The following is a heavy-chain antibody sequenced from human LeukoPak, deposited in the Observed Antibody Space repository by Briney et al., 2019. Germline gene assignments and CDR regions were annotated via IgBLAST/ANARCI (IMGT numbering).Heavy chain of an antibody. J-gene: IGHJ4*02. Sequence: PGGSLRLSCAASGFTFSNYALSWVRQAPGKGLEWVSLISGSGGQKDHADSVKGRFTISRDNSGNTLNLQMDSLKAEDTAVYHCAKHVWTSVWFFDYWGQGTLVTVSS. D-gene: IGHD6-19*01. CDR2: ISGSGGQK. CDR3: AKHVWTSVWFFDY. CDR1: GFTFSNYA. V-gene: IGHV3-23*01.